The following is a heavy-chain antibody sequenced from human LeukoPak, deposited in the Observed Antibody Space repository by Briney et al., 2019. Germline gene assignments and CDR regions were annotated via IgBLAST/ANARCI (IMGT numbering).Heavy chain of an antibody. V-gene: IGHV3-30*18. CDR3: AKDPGVVVVAATGLDY. J-gene: IGHJ4*02. CDR1: GFTFSSYG. Sequence: GGSLRLSCAASGFTFSSYGMHWVRQAPGKGLEWVAVISYDGSNKYYADSVKGRFTISRDNSKNTLYLQMNSLRAEDTAVYYCAKDPGVVVVAATGLDYWAREPWSPSPQ. CDR2: ISYDGSNK. D-gene: IGHD2-15*01.